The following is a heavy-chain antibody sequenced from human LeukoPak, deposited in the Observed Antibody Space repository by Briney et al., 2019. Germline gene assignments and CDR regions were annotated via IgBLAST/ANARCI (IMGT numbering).Heavy chain of an antibody. Sequence: AASVKVSCKASGYTFSSYGISWVRQAPGQGLEWMGWVNPNSGGTNYAQKFQGRVTMTRDTSISTAYMELSRLRSDDTAVYYCARGRYDFWSGYLSRYYYYYMDVWGKGTTVAVSS. CDR2: VNPNSGGT. V-gene: IGHV1-2*02. CDR3: ARGRYDFWSGYLSRYYYYYMDV. J-gene: IGHJ6*03. CDR1: GYTFSSYG. D-gene: IGHD3-3*01.